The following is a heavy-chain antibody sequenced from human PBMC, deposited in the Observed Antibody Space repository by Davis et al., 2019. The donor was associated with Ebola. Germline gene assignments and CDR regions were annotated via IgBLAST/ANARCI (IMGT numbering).Heavy chain of an antibody. J-gene: IGHJ2*01. Sequence: ASVKVSCKASSYTFTSYVISWVRQAPGQGLEWMGLISAYNGNTNYAQKLQGRVTMTTDTSRSTAYMEQRSLRSEDTAVYYCASGLVRGESYWYFDLWGRGTLVTVSS. V-gene: IGHV1-18*01. CDR1: SYTFTSYV. D-gene: IGHD6-6*01. CDR2: ISAYNGNT. CDR3: ASGLVRGESYWYFDL.